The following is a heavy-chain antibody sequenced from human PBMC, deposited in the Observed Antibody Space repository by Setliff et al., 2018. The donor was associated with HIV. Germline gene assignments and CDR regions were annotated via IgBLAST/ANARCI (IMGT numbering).Heavy chain of an antibody. V-gene: IGHV1-18*01. D-gene: IGHD2-15*01. J-gene: IGHJ3*02. CDR3: ARDVGNLIVVVAVDAFDI. Sequence: GASVKVSCKASGYTFTDYGISWVRQAPGQGLEWMGWISAYNGNTKYAQKFQGRVTMTTHTSTNTAYMELRSLRSDDTAVYYCARDVGNLIVVVAVDAFDIWGQGTMVTVSS. CDR1: GYTFTDYG. CDR2: ISAYNGNT.